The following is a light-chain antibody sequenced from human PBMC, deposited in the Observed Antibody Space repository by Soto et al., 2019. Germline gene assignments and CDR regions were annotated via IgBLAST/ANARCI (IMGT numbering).Light chain of an antibody. CDR2: DAS. V-gene: IGKV1-5*01. J-gene: IGKJ1*01. CDR1: QSISNW. CDR3: QQYDSYSWT. Sequence: IQMTQSPSTLSASVGDRVTITCRASQSISNWLAWYQQKPGKAPKLLIYDASTLESGVPSRFSGGGFGTEFILTISSLQPDDLATYYCQQYDSYSWTFGQGTKVDIK.